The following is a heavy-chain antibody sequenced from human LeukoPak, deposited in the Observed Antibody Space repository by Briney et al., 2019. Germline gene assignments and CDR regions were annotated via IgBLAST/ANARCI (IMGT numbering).Heavy chain of an antibody. Sequence: ASVTVSCTASGYTFTGYYMHWVRQAPGQGLEWMGWINPNSGGTNYAQKFQGRVTMTRDTSISTAYMELSRLRSDDTAVYYCARGEKQLGPFDYWGQGTLVTVSS. V-gene: IGHV1-2*02. D-gene: IGHD6-6*01. CDR2: INPNSGGT. CDR3: ARGEKQLGPFDY. J-gene: IGHJ4*02. CDR1: GYTFTGYY.